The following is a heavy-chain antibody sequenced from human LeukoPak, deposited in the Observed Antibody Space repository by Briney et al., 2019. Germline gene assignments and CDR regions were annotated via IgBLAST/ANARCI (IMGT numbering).Heavy chain of an antibody. J-gene: IGHJ4*02. CDR2: IDPSDSYT. D-gene: IGHD3-10*01. V-gene: IGHV5-10-1*01. Sequence: GESLRISFKGSGYSFTSYWISWVRQMPGKGLEWMGRIDPSDSYTNYSPSFQGHVTISADKSISTAYLQWSSLKASDTAMYYCASSYGSGSYYKDGDYWGQGTLVTVSS. CDR3: ASSYGSGSYYKDGDY. CDR1: GYSFTSYW.